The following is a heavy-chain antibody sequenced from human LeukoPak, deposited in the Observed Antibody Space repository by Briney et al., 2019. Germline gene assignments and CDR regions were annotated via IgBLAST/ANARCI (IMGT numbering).Heavy chain of an antibody. CDR2: INAGNGNT. V-gene: IGHV1-3*01. Sequence: GASVKVSCKASGYTFTSYAMHWVRQAPGQRLEWMGWINAGNGNTKYSQKFQGRVTITRDTSASTAYMELSSLRSEDTAVYYCARGPDGDPLRGGMDVWGQGTTVTVSS. D-gene: IGHD4-17*01. J-gene: IGHJ6*02. CDR3: ARGPDGDPLRGGMDV. CDR1: GYTFTSYA.